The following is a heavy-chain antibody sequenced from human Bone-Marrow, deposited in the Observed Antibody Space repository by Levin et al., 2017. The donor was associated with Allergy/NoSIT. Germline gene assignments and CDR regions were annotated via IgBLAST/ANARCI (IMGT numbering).Heavy chain of an antibody. J-gene: IGHJ4*02. CDR2: IKSKTDGGTT. V-gene: IGHV3-15*07. Sequence: PGGSLRLSCAASGLTFSNAWMNWVRQAPGKGLEWVGRIKSKTDGGTTDYAAPVKGRFTISRDDSKNTAYLQMNSLKSEDTAVYYCATNDLSRSYWVFDYWGQGAPVTVSS. D-gene: IGHD1-26*01. CDR3: ATNDLSRSYWVFDY. CDR1: GLTFSNAW.